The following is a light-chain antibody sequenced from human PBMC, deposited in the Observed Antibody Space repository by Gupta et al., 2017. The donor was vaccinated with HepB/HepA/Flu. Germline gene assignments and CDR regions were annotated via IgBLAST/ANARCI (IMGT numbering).Light chain of an antibody. CDR1: SPNIGAGYD. CDR3: QSYDSSLSDVV. Sequence: QSVLMHPPSVSGASGQRATIVLTGSSPNIGAGYDVHWYQQLPGTAPKLLIYGNSNRPSGVPDRFSGSKSGTSASLAITGLQAEDEADYYCQSYDSSLSDVVFGGGTKLTVL. V-gene: IGLV1-40*01. CDR2: GNS. J-gene: IGLJ2*01.